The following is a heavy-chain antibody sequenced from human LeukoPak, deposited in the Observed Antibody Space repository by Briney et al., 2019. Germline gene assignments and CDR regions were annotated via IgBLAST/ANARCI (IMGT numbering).Heavy chain of an antibody. V-gene: IGHV1-2*02. CDR3: ARRFGESKYYYYYYMDV. D-gene: IGHD3-10*01. J-gene: IGHJ6*03. CDR1: GYTFTGYY. CDR2: INPNSGGT. Sequence: ASVKVSCKASGYTFTGYYMHWVRQAPGQGLEWMGWINPNSGGTNYAQKFQGRVIMTRDTSISTAYMELSRLRSDDTAVYYCARRFGESKYYYYYYMDVWGKGTTVTISS.